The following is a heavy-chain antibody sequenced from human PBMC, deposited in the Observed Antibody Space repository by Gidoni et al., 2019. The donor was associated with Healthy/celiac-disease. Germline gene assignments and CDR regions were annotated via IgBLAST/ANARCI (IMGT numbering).Heavy chain of an antibody. V-gene: IGHV3-30*18. CDR1: GFTFSSYG. CDR3: AKDVSSQGGYYFDY. J-gene: IGHJ4*02. Sequence: QVQLVESGGGVVQPGRSLRLFCAASGFTFSSYGMHWVRQAPGKGLEWVAVISYDGSNKYYADSVKGRFTISRDNSKNTLYLQMNSLRAEDTAVYYCAKDVSSQGGYYFDYWGQGTLVTVSS. CDR2: ISYDGSNK. D-gene: IGHD6-13*01.